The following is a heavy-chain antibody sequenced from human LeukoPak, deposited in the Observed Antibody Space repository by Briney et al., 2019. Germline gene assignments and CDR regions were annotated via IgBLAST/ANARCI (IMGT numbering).Heavy chain of an antibody. CDR1: GGSFSGYY. D-gene: IGHD3-10*01. CDR3: ASGPRNYYYSGSYHY. CDR2: IYYGGNT. J-gene: IGHJ4*02. V-gene: IGHV4-34*11. Sequence: SETLSLTCAVYGGSFSGYYWSWIRQPPGRGLEWIGYIYYGGNTNYNPSLRSRVTISMDTSKNQFSLKVNSVTAADTAVYFCASGPRNYYYSGSYHYWGQGTLVTVSS.